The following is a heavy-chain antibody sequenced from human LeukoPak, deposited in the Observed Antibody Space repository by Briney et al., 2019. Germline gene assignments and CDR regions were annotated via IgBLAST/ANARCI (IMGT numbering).Heavy chain of an antibody. Sequence: GGSLRLSCAASGFTFSSYAMSWVRQAPGKGLEWVSAISGSGGRTYYADSGKGRFTISRDNSKSTMYLQMNSLRAEDTAVYYCAKQEYSTPRGWFDPWGQGTLVTVSS. CDR2: ISGSGGRT. CDR1: GFTFSSYA. CDR3: AKQEYSTPRGWFDP. J-gene: IGHJ5*02. D-gene: IGHD6-6*01. V-gene: IGHV3-23*01.